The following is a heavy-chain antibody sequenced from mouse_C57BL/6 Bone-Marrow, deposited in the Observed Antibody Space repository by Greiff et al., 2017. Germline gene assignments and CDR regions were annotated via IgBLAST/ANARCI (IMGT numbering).Heavy chain of an antibody. CDR3: ARRRFAY. CDR1: GYTFTSYW. Sequence: QVQLQQPGTELVKPGASVKLSCKASGYTFTSYWMHWVKQRPGQGLEWIGNINSSNGGTNYTEKFKSKATLTVDKSSSTAYMQLSSLTSEDSAVYYYARRRFAYWGQGTLVTVSA. J-gene: IGHJ3*01. CDR2: INSSNGGT. V-gene: IGHV1-53*01.